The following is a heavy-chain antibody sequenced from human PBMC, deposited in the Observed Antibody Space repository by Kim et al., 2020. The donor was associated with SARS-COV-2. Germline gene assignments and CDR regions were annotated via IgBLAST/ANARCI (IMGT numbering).Heavy chain of an antibody. CDR2: ISYDGSNK. CDR1: GFTFSSYG. D-gene: IGHD5-18*01. CDR3: AKEGEIQLFPLL. J-gene: IGHJ4*02. V-gene: IGHV3-30*18. Sequence: GGSLRLSCAASGFTFSSYGMHWVRQAPGKGLEWVAVISYDGSNKYYADSVKGRFTISRDNSKNTLYLQMNSLRAEDTAVYYCAKEGEIQLFPLLWGQGTL.